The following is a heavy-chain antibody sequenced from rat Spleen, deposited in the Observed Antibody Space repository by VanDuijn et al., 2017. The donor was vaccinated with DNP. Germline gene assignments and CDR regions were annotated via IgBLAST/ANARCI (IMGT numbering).Heavy chain of an antibody. V-gene: IGHV2S12*01. CDR2: ISGGGIT. CDR3: TREEPRVLYYFSNLFDY. D-gene: IGHD1-2*01. Sequence: QVQLKESGPGLVQPSQTLSLTCTVSGFSLTSYGVSWVRQPPGKGLEWIAAISGGGITYYNSALKSRLSISRDTSKSQVFLEINSLETEDTAIYFCTREEPRVLYYFSNLFDYWGQGVMVTVSS. J-gene: IGHJ2*01. CDR1: GFSLTSYG.